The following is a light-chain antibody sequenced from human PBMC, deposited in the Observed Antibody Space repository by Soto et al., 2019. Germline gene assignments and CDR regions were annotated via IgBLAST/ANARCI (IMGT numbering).Light chain of an antibody. J-gene: IGLJ2*01. CDR3: SAYTSSSRVV. Sequence: QSALTQPASVSGSPGQSITISCTGTSSDVGGYNYVSWYQQHPGKAPKLMIYDVSNRPSGVSNRFSGSKSGNTASLTISGLQAEDEADYYCSAYTSSSRVVFCGRTKVTVL. CDR1: SSDVGGYNY. CDR2: DVS. V-gene: IGLV2-14*01.